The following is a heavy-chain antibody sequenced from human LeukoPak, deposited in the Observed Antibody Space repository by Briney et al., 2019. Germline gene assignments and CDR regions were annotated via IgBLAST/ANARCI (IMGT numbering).Heavy chain of an antibody. J-gene: IGHJ4*02. Sequence: PGGSLRLSCAASGFTFSSYAMSWVRQAPGKGLEWVSAISGSGGSTYYADSVKGRFTISRDNAKNSLYLQMNSLRAEDTAVYYCARGHESIVGYYYDRIGDNYFDYWGQGTLVTVSS. D-gene: IGHD3-22*01. CDR3: ARGHESIVGYYYDRIGDNYFDY. CDR2: ISGSGGST. V-gene: IGHV3-23*01. CDR1: GFTFSSYA.